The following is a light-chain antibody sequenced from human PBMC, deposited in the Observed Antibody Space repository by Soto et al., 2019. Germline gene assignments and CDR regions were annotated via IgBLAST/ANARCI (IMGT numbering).Light chain of an antibody. V-gene: IGLV2-14*01. J-gene: IGLJ1*01. CDR2: DVS. CDR1: SSDVGGYNY. Sequence: QSVLTQPASVSGSPGQSITISCTGTSSDVGGYNYVSWYQQQPGKAPKLMIYDVSNRPSGVSNRFSGSKSGNTASLTISGLQAEDEADYYCSSYTSSITLVFGTGTKLTVL. CDR3: SSYTSSITLV.